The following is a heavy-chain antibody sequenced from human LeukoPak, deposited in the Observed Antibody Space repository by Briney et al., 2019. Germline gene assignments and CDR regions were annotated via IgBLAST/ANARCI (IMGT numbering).Heavy chain of an antibody. CDR3: ARDQTSCSSTSCFADY. Sequence: GGSLRLSCAASGFTFSSYVMHWVRQAPGKGLEWVAVIWYDGSNKYYVDSVKGRFTISRDNSKNTLFPQMNSLRAEDTAVYYCARDQTSCSSTSCFADYWGQGTLVTVSS. J-gene: IGHJ4*02. CDR2: IWYDGSNK. D-gene: IGHD2-2*01. CDR1: GFTFSSYV. V-gene: IGHV3-33*01.